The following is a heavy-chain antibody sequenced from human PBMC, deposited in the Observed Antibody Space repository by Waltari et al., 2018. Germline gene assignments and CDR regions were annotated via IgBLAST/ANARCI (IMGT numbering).Heavy chain of an antibody. CDR2: IIPYFGTT. J-gene: IGHJ2*01. Sequence: VQLVPSRAEVTPPGSSVMLSCPTSGGTFSTYAISWVRQAPGQGLEWMGGIIPYFGTTDYAQKFQGRVTITTNESTSRAVMELSSLTSDDTAVYYCARDSVKADWFFDLWGRGSLVTVSS. V-gene: IGHV1-69*05. CDR3: ARDSVKADWFFDL. CDR1: GGTFSTYA. D-gene: IGHD3-22*01.